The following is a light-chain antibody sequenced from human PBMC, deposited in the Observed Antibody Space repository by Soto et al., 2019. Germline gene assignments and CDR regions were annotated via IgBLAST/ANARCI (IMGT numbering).Light chain of an antibody. CDR2: KDS. J-gene: IGLJ2*01. CDR1: VLAKKY. CDR3: YSAADTTRV. Sequence: SYELTQPSSVSVSPGQTARITCSGDVLAKKYARWFQQKPGQAPVLVIYKDSERPSGIPERFSGSSSGTTVTLTISGAQVEDEADYYCYSAADTTRVFGGGTKVTVL. V-gene: IGLV3-27*01.